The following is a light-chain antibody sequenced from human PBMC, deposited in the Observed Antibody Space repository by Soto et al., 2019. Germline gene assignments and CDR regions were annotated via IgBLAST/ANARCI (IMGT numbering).Light chain of an antibody. V-gene: IGKV1-5*01. CDR2: DAS. Sequence: DIQMTQSPSTLSASVGDRVTITCRASQSISSWLAWYQQKPGKAPKLLIYDASSLESGVPSRFSGSGSGTEFTLTISSLQPDDFATSYCQQYTSYSWTFGQGTKVDIK. J-gene: IGKJ1*01. CDR3: QQYTSYSWT. CDR1: QSISSW.